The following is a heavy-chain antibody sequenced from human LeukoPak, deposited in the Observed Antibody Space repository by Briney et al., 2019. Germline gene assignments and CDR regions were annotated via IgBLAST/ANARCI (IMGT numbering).Heavy chain of an antibody. CDR2: IIPIFGTA. CDR1: GGTSSSYA. D-gene: IGHD3-10*01. Sequence: SVKVSCKASGGTSSSYAISWVRQAPGQGLEWMGRIIPIFGTANYAQKFPGRVTITTDESTSTGYMELSSLRSEDTGVYYCASSGSWLGYFDLWGRGTLVTVSS. V-gene: IGHV1-69*05. J-gene: IGHJ2*01. CDR3: ASSGSWLGYFDL.